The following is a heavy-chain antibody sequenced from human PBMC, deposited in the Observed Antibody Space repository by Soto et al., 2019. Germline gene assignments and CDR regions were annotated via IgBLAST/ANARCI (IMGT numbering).Heavy chain of an antibody. V-gene: IGHV3-23*01. J-gene: IGHJ4*02. D-gene: IGHD3-10*01. CDR1: GFTFSSYA. CDR2: ISGSGGST. CDR3: AKGSLGLVWVGELTYHLDN. Sequence: GGSLRLSCAASGFTFSSYAMNWVRQAPGKGLEWVSAISGSGGSTYYADSVKGRFTISRDNSKNTLYLQMNSLRAEDTAVYYCAKGSLGLVWVGELTYHLDNWGQGTLVTVSS.